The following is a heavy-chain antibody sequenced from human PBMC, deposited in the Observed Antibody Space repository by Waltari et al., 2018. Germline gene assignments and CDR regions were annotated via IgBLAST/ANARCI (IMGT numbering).Heavy chain of an antibody. Sequence: EVRLVDSGGGLVQPGGSLRLSCAASGFRLSDYWMSWVRQAPGKGLEGVASIKEDGSETYYVDSVKGRFTISRDNAKNSMYLQINSLRAEDTAVYYSATSSFWRFDYWGQGTLVTVSS. CDR1: GFRLSDYW. D-gene: IGHD2-2*01. CDR2: IKEDGSET. CDR3: ATSSFWRFDY. V-gene: IGHV3-7*01. J-gene: IGHJ4*02.